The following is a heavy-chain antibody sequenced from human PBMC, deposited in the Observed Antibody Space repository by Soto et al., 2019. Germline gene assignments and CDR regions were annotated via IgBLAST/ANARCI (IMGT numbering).Heavy chain of an antibody. D-gene: IGHD5-18*01. CDR3: APHTLDTGMPSGY. CDR2: IGCYKGNT. J-gene: IGHJ4*02. CDR1: GYTFTNYG. Sequence: QVQLVQSGAEVREPGASVKVSCKASGYTFTNYGVSWVRQATGQGLEWMGWIGCYKGNTNYAQKLQGRVTLTTDTSTSTAYMELRSLRSDDTAVYYCAPHTLDTGMPSGYWGQGTLVTVSS. V-gene: IGHV1-18*01.